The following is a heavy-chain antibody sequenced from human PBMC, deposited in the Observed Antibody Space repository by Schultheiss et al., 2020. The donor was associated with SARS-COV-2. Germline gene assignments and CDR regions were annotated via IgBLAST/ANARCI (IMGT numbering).Heavy chain of an antibody. D-gene: IGHD2-2*01. Sequence: GESLKISCAASGFTFSSYSMSWVRQAPGKGLEWVSGISWNSGSIGYADSVKGRFTISRENAKNYLYLQMNSLRAEDTAVYYCARGPIVYCSSTSCTPLWYFDLWGRGTLVTVSS. CDR2: ISWNSGSI. CDR1: GFTFSSYS. CDR3: ARGPIVYCSSTSCTPLWYFDL. J-gene: IGHJ2*01. V-gene: IGHV3-48*01.